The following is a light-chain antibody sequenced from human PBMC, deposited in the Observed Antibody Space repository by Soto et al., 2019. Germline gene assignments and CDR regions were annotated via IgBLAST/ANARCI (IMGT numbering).Light chain of an antibody. Sequence: EIVMTQSRATLSVSPGERATLSCRASQSVSSNLAWYQQKPGQAPRLLIYGASTRATGITARFSGSGSGTEFTLTISSLQSEDFAVYYCQQYNRWPFTFGPGTRVDI. CDR1: QSVSSN. CDR2: GAS. CDR3: QQYNRWPFT. V-gene: IGKV3-15*01. J-gene: IGKJ3*01.